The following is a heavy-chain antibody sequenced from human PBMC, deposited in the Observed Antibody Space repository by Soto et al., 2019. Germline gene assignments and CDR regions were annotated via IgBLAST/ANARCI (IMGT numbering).Heavy chain of an antibody. D-gene: IGHD3-16*02. J-gene: IGHJ4*02. CDR3: ARSIGSGGVIGGFDY. Sequence: QVQLVQSGAEVRKPGSAVRVSCKASGGTFNMYAMNWVRQAPGQGLEWMAGIIPIFDTPRYSQQFQGRVTITVEESTSTAYMELSSLRSEDTAIYYCARSIGSGGVIGGFDYWGQGTLVTVAS. V-gene: IGHV1-69*01. CDR1: GGTFNMYA. CDR2: IIPIFDTP.